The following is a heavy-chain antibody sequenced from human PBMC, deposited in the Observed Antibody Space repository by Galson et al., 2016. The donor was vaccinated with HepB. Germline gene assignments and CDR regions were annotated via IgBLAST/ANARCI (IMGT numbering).Heavy chain of an antibody. CDR3: TRGSLAPGGY. D-gene: IGHD1-14*01. Sequence: SVKVSCKASGYPFTNSYIHWVRQAPGQGLEWMGVINPSGGGGTTYAQKFQGRVTMTRDTSTSTVYMELSSLRSEDTAVYYCTRGSLAPGGYWGQGTLVTVSS. J-gene: IGHJ4*02. CDR1: GYPFTNSY. CDR2: INPSGGGGT. V-gene: IGHV1-46*01.